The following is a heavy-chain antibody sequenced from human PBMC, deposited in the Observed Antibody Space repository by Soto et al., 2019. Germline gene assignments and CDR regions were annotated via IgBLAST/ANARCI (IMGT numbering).Heavy chain of an antibody. D-gene: IGHD6-13*01. Sequence: PSETLSLTCTVSGGSISNYQWSWIRQPPGKGLEWIGYFYYSGTTNYNPSLKSRVTISVDTSKNQFSLKLSSVTAADTAVYYCARQGEYSSSWYDYWGQGTLVTVSS. CDR3: ARQGEYSSSWYDY. J-gene: IGHJ4*02. CDR2: FYYSGTT. CDR1: GGSISNYQ. V-gene: IGHV4-59*08.